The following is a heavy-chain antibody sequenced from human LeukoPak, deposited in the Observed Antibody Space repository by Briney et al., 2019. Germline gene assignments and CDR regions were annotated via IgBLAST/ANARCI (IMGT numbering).Heavy chain of an antibody. V-gene: IGHV3-21*01. CDR2: ISSSSSYI. Sequence: GGSPRLSCAASGFTFSSYSMNWVRQAPGKGLEWVSSISSSSSYIYYADSVKGRFTISRDNAKNSLYLQMNSLRAEDTAVYYCARDTPRITMVRGVIDYWGQGTLVTVPS. CDR1: GFTFSSYS. J-gene: IGHJ4*02. D-gene: IGHD3-10*01. CDR3: ARDTPRITMVRGVIDY.